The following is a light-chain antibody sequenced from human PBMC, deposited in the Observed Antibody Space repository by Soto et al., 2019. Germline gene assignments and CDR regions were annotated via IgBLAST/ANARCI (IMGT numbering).Light chain of an antibody. CDR2: GAS. J-gene: IGKJ4*02. Sequence: EIVLTPSPGPLSLSPGERATLSCRASESVSDNYLAWYQQRTGQAPRLVIYGASSRASAVPDRFSGSGSGADFTLTISGLEPEDFAVYYCQQYGSSALTFRGGNEVEIK. V-gene: IGKV3-20*01. CDR1: ESVSDNY. CDR3: QQYGSSALT.